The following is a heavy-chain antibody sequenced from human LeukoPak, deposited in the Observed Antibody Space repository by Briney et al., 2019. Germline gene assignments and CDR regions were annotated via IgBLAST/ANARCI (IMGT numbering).Heavy chain of an antibody. CDR3: ATIYGDYSDFDS. Sequence: SETLSLTCAVYGASFIGSYWSWIRQPPGKGLEWIGEITHSGRINHNPSLKSRVTISVDTSMNQFSLKLTSVTAADTAVYYCATIYGDYSDFDSWGQGTLVTVSS. CDR2: ITHSGRI. J-gene: IGHJ4*02. V-gene: IGHV4-34*01. CDR1: GASFIGSY. D-gene: IGHD4-17*01.